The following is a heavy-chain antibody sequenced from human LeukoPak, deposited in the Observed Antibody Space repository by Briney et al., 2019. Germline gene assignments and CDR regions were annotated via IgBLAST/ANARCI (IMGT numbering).Heavy chain of an antibody. CDR2: IVGSGSTT. CDR1: GFTFSSYA. D-gene: IGHD2-15*01. Sequence: GGSLRLSCAASGFTFSSYAMTWVRQAPGKGLEWVSVIVGSGSTTYYADSVKGRFTISRDNSKNTLYLQMNSLRAEDRAVYYCAKTSAYYDYWGQGTLVTVSS. CDR3: AKTSAYYDY. J-gene: IGHJ4*02. V-gene: IGHV3-23*01.